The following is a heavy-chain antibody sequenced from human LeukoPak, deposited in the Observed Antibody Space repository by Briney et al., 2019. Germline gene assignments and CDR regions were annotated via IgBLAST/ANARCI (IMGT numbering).Heavy chain of an antibody. V-gene: IGHV3-33*01. Sequence: GGSLRLSCAASGFTFSTYGMHWIRQAPGKGLEWVAVIWYDGSNSYYADFVKGRITISRDNSRNTLYLQMNSLRAEGTAVYYCARDKNGWYDSWGQGTLVTVSS. J-gene: IGHJ5*01. CDR1: GFTFSTYG. CDR2: IWYDGSNS. D-gene: IGHD2-8*01. CDR3: ARDKNGWYDS.